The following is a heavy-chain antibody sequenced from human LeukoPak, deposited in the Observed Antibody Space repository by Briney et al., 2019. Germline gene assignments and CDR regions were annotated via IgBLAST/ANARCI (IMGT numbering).Heavy chain of an antibody. CDR3: ARLSHYYGSGSQFDY. J-gene: IGHJ4*02. Sequence: ETLSLTCTVSGGSISSYYWSWIRQPPGKGLEWIGYIYYSGSTNYNPSLKSRVTISVDTSKNQFSLKLSSVTAADTAVYYCARLSHYYGSGSQFDYWGQGTLVTVSS. V-gene: IGHV4-59*01. CDR2: IYYSGST. D-gene: IGHD3-10*01. CDR1: GGSISSYY.